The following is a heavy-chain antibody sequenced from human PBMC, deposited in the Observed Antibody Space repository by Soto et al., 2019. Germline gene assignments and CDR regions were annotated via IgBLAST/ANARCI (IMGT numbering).Heavy chain of an antibody. D-gene: IGHD2-15*01. J-gene: IGHJ4*02. CDR1: GGAISSYY. CDR3: ARAVCSGGSCYWAFDY. V-gene: IGHV4-59*08. Sequence: SETLSLTCTVSGGAISSYYWTWIRQPPGKGLEWIGYIYSSGSTSYNPSLKSRVTISVDTSKNQFSLKLSSVTAADTAVYYCARAVCSGGSCYWAFDYWGQGTLVTVSS. CDR2: IYSSGST.